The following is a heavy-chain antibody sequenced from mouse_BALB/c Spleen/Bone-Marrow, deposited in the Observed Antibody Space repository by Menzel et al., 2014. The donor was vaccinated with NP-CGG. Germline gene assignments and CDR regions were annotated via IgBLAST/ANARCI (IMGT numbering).Heavy chain of an antibody. D-gene: IGHD1-1*01. CDR3: TRWGTTVVAYYAMDY. Sequence: QVQLQQPGAELVKPGASVKMSCKASGYTFTSYWTHWVKQRPGQGLEWIGVIDPSDSYTSYNQKFKGKATLTVDTSSSTAYMQLSSPTSEDSAVYYCTRWGTTVVAYYAMDYWGQGTSVTVSS. J-gene: IGHJ4*01. CDR1: GYTFTSYW. CDR2: IDPSDSYT. V-gene: IGHV1S127*01.